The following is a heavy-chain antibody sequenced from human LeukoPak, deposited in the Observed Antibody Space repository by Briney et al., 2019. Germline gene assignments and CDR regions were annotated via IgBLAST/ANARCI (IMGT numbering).Heavy chain of an antibody. J-gene: IGHJ6*02. CDR3: ARAAGYYYYAMDV. V-gene: IGHV4-39*07. CDR2: IYCSGST. Sequence: PSETLSLTCTVSGGSISSSSYYLDWIRQPPGKGLEWIGSIYCSGSTNYNPSLKSRVTISVDTPKNQFSLKLSSVTAADTAVYYCARAAGYYYYAMDVWGQGTTVTVSS. CDR1: GGSISSSSYY.